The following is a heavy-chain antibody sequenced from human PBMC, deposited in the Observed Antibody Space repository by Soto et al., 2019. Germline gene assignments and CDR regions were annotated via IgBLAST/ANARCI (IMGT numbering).Heavy chain of an antibody. D-gene: IGHD3-22*01. Sequence: GGSLRLSCAATGFTSSSYGIHWVRQAPGKGLEWVAVIWYDGSHKNYADSVKGRFTISRDNSKNTLYLQMNSLRAEDTAVYYCARVIVRTSYSDTSGYYFNHWGQGTLVTVSS. J-gene: IGHJ4*02. CDR2: IWYDGSHK. CDR1: GFTSSSYG. V-gene: IGHV3-33*01. CDR3: ARVIVRTSYSDTSGYYFNH.